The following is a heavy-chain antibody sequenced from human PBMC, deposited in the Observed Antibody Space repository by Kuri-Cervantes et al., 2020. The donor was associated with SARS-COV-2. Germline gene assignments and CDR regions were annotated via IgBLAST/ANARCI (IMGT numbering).Heavy chain of an antibody. J-gene: IGHJ6*03. CDR2: IYTSGST. CDR3: AREGLVTAYYYYMDV. D-gene: IGHD5-18*01. Sequence: SETLSLTCTVSGDPMSSGNYYWSWIRQPAGKGLEWVGRIYTSGSTHYNPSLKSRVTMSVDTSKNQFSLKLSSVTAADTAVYYCAREGLVTAYYYYMDVWGKGTTVTVSS. V-gene: IGHV4-61*02. CDR1: GDPMSSGNYY.